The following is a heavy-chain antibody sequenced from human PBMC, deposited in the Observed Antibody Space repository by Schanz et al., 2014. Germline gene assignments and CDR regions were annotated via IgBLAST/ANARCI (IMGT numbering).Heavy chain of an antibody. V-gene: IGHV1-8*01. CDR3: ARDNLVSSSWYNYYGMDV. CDR2: MNPNRGTT. Sequence: QVQLVQSGAEVKKPGSSVTVYCKASGYTLTNFDINWVRQAPGQGLEWMGWMNPNRGTTGYAQKFQGRVTMTRNTSTSTAYMELRSLRSDDTAVYYCARDNLVSSSWYNYYGMDVWGQGTTVTVSS. CDR1: GYTLTNFD. D-gene: IGHD6-13*01. J-gene: IGHJ6*02.